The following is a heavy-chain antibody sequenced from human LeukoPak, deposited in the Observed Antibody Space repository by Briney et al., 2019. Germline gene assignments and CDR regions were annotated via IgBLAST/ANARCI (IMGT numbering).Heavy chain of an antibody. Sequence: GGSLRLSCAVSGFSFSGYAMHWVRQAPGKGLEWVAFIRNDGNDKKYADSVKGRFTISRDNSKNTLYLQMNSLRAEDTAVYYCAKNRCTNGVCYAIGPFDIWGQGAMVTVSS. V-gene: IGHV3-30*02. J-gene: IGHJ3*02. CDR2: IRNDGNDK. CDR1: GFSFSGYA. CDR3: AKNRCTNGVCYAIGPFDI. D-gene: IGHD2-8*01.